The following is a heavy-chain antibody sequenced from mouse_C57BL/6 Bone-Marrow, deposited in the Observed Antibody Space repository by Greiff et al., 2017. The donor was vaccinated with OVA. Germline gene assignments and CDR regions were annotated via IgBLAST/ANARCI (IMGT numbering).Heavy chain of an antibody. Sequence: EVMLVESGEGLVKPGGSLKLSCAASGFTFSSYAMSWVRQTPEKRLEWVAYISSGGDYIYYADTVKGRFTISRDNARNTLYLQMSSLKSEDTAMYYCTRDRGDYGYFDYWGQGTTLTVSS. J-gene: IGHJ2*01. CDR3: TRDRGDYGYFDY. V-gene: IGHV5-9-1*02. CDR1: GFTFSSYA. D-gene: IGHD2-4*01. CDR2: ISSGGDYI.